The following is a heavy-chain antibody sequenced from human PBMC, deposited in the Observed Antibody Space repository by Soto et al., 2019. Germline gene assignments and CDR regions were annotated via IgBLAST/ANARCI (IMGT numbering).Heavy chain of an antibody. J-gene: IGHJ6*02. D-gene: IGHD6-13*01. CDR2: INHSGST. Sequence: SETLSLTCAVYGGFFSGYYWSWIRQPPGKGLDWIGEINHSGSTNYNPSLKSRVTISVDTSKNQFSLKLSSVTAADTAVYYCARGVGIAAAGTGGYYYGMDVWGQGTTVTVSS. CDR1: GGFFSGYY. CDR3: ARGVGIAAAGTGGYYYGMDV. V-gene: IGHV4-34*01.